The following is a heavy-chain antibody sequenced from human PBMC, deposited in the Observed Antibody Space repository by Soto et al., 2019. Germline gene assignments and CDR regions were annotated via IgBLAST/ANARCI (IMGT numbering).Heavy chain of an antibody. CDR1: GFTFSSYA. J-gene: IGHJ5*02. CDR3: AKYGSPVYNNYAQTRPSWFDP. Sequence: AESLPLSCAASGFTFSSYARSWIRQAPGKGLEWVSAISGSGGSTYYADSVKRRSTLSRDNSKNTLDLQMNSLTAEDTAVYYCAKYGSPVYNNYAQTRPSWFDPWCQGTLVTVS. V-gene: IGHV3-23*01. CDR2: ISGSGGST. D-gene: IGHD4-4*01.